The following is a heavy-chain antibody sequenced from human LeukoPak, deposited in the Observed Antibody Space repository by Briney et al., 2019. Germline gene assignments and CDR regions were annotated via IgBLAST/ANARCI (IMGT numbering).Heavy chain of an antibody. CDR3: ATDAGTSPFDY. Sequence: ASVKVSCKASGYTFTSYDINWVRQATGQGLEWMGWMNPNSGNTGYAQKFQGRVTMTEDTSTDTAYMELSSLRSEDTAVYYCATDAGTSPFDYWGQGTLVTVSS. CDR2: MNPNSGNT. CDR1: GYTFTSYD. J-gene: IGHJ4*02. D-gene: IGHD1-26*01. V-gene: IGHV1-8*01.